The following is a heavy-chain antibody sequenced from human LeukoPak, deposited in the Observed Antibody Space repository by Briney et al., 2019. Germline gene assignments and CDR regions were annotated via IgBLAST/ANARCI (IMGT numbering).Heavy chain of an antibody. CDR1: GYTFTSYG. V-gene: IGHV1-18*01. CDR2: ISAYTGNT. Sequence: ASVTVSCTASGYTFTSYGISWVRQAPGQGLEWMGWISAYTGNTNYAQKLQGRVTMATDTSTSTAYMELRSLRSDGTAVYYCARVADGDYGDYWGQETLVTVSS. D-gene: IGHD4-17*01. CDR3: ARVADGDYGDY. J-gene: IGHJ4*02.